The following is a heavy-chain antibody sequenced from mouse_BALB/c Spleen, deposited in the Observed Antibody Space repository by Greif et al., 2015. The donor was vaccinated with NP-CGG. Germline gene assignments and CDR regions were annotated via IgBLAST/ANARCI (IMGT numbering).Heavy chain of an antibody. V-gene: IGHV1-7*01. J-gene: IGHJ4*01. CDR1: GYTFTSYW. CDR3: ARSGNYAMDY. CDR2: INPSTGYT. D-gene: IGHD1-1*02. Sequence: QVQLQQSGAELAKPGASVKMSCKASGYTFTSYWMHWVKQRPGQGLEWIGYINPSTGYTEYNQKFKGKATLTADKSSSTAYMQLSSLTSEDSAVYYCARSGNYAMDYWGQGTSVTVSS.